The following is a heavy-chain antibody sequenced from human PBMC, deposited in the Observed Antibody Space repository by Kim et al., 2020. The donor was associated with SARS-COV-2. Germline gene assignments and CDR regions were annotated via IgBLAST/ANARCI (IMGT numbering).Heavy chain of an antibody. J-gene: IGHJ4*02. V-gene: IGHV3-11*05. Sequence: GRLTISRDNAKNSLYLQMNSLRAEDTAVYYCARGSGIVATIDVMYYFDYWGQGTLVTVSS. CDR3: ARGSGIVATIDVMYYFDY. D-gene: IGHD5-12*01.